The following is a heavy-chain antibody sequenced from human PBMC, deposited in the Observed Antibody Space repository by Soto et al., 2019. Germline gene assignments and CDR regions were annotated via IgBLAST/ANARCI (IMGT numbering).Heavy chain of an antibody. CDR3: ASGVHGQMATMRAVFDF. CDR1: GYTFTGYY. J-gene: IGHJ4*02. D-gene: IGHD5-12*01. V-gene: IGHV1-2*04. Sequence: GASVKVSCKASGYTFTGYYMHWVRQAPGQGLEWMGWINPNSGGTNYAQKFQGCVTMTRDTSISTAYMELSRLRSDDTAVYSCASGVHGQMATMRAVFDFWGQGTLVTVSS. CDR2: INPNSGGT.